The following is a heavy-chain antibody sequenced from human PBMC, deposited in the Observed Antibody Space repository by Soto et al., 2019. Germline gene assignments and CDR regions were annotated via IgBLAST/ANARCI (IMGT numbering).Heavy chain of an antibody. Sequence: PSETLSLTCTVSGGSISRSGYFWSWIRQHPGKGLEWIGYIYGSGSTYYNPSLKSRVSLSVDTSKNQFSLNLTSVTAADTAMYYCARSSRSYFDYWGQGTLVTAPQ. V-gene: IGHV4-31*03. J-gene: IGHJ4*02. CDR1: GGSISRSGYF. CDR3: ARSSRSYFDY. CDR2: IYGSGST.